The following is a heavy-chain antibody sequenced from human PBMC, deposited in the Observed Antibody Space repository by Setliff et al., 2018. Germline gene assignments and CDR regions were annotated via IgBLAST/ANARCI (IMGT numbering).Heavy chain of an antibody. V-gene: IGHV4-4*07. CDR3: ARMSGFLYMDV. CDR1: GDSISSYF. J-gene: IGHJ6*03. Sequence: LSLTCSVSGDSISSYFWTWIRQPAGKGLEWIGRFYISGTTTYNPSLKSRVTMSADTSKNQFSLKLTSVTAADTAVYYCARMSGFLYMDVWGKGTTVTVSS. D-gene: IGHD3-3*01. CDR2: FYISGTT.